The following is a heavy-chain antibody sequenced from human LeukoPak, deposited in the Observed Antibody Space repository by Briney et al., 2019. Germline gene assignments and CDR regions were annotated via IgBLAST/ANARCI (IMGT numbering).Heavy chain of an antibody. D-gene: IGHD3-16*01. CDR2: IGSSDSTT. CDR1: GFIFNIYE. CDR3: AVMIDAFDI. V-gene: IGHV3-48*03. J-gene: IGHJ3*02. Sequence: GGSLRLSCVGSGFIFNIYEMNWVRQAPGKGLEWLSYIGSSDSTTHYADSVKGRFTISRDNAKNSLYLQMNSLRAEDTAVYYCAVMIDAFDIWGPGTMVTVSS.